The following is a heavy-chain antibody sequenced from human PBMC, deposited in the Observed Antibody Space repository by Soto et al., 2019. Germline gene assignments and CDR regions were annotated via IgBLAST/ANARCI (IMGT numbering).Heavy chain of an antibody. J-gene: IGHJ4*02. Sequence: QLQLQESGPGLVKPSETLSLTCTVSGGSISSSSYYWGWIRQPPGKGLEWIGSIYYSGSTYYNPSLKSRVTISVDTSKTQFSLKLSSVTAADTAVYYCERHSIDYGDYRLDYWGQGTLVTVSS. CDR3: ERHSIDYGDYRLDY. V-gene: IGHV4-39*01. CDR2: IYYSGST. CDR1: GGSISSSSYY. D-gene: IGHD4-17*01.